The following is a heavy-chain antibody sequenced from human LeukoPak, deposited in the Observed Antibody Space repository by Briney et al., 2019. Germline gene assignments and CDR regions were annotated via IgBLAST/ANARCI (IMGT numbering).Heavy chain of an antibody. D-gene: IGHD3-16*01. V-gene: IGHV1-2*02. CDR3: ARNLERLGAFDI. Sequence: ASVKVSCKASGYTFTGYYMHWVRQAPGQGLEWMGWINPNSGGTNYAQKFQGRVTMTRDTSTSTVYMELSSLRSEDTAVYYCARNLERLGAFDIWGQGTMVTVSS. J-gene: IGHJ3*02. CDR2: INPNSGGT. CDR1: GYTFTGYY.